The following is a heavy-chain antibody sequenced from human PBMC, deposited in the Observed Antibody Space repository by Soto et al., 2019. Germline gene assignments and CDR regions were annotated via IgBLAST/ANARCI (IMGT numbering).Heavy chain of an antibody. V-gene: IGHV3-53*02. CDR1: GFTVSNTY. Sequence: EVQLVETGGGLIQPGGSLTLSCAASGFTVSNTYMTWVRQPPGKGLECVSVINTAGGTNYADSVKGRFIISRAHSKTTLYIQMNSLSADDTAVYYCARALPVAKGGFDPWGQGTLVTVSS. CDR3: ARALPVAKGGFDP. J-gene: IGHJ5*02. CDR2: INTAGGT. D-gene: IGHD2-2*01.